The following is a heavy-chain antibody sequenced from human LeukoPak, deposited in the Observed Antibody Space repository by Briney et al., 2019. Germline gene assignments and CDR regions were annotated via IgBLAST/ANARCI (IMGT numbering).Heavy chain of an antibody. CDR2: IYYSGST. V-gene: IGHV4-30-4*08. Sequence: SETLSLTCTVSGGSISSGDYYWSWIRQPPGKGLEWIGYIYYSGSTYYNPSLKSRVTISVDTSKNQFSLKLSSVTAADTAVYYCASQVVTWTEYFQHWGQGTLVTVSS. CDR3: ASQVVTWTEYFQH. CDR1: GGSISSGDYY. J-gene: IGHJ1*01. D-gene: IGHD4-23*01.